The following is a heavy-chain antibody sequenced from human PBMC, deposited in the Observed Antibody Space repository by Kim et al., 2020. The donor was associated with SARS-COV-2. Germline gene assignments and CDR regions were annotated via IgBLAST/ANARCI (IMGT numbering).Heavy chain of an antibody. CDR3: ARSLGIRASYYFDY. J-gene: IGHJ4*02. Sequence: PGSVKGRFTISRENAKNSLYLQMNSLRAGDTAVYYCARSLGIRASYYFDYWGQGTLVTVSS. V-gene: IGHV3-13*01. D-gene: IGHD7-27*01.